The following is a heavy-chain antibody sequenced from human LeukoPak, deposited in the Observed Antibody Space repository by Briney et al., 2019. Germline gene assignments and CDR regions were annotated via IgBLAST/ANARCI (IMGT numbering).Heavy chain of an antibody. D-gene: IGHD6-13*01. CDR3: AKVREQQLAYYYYGMDV. CDR2: ISGSGGST. J-gene: IGHJ6*02. Sequence: GGSLRLSCAASGFTFSSYATSWVRQAPGKGLEWVSAISGSGGSTYYADSVKGRFTISRDNFKNTLYLQMNSLRAEDTAVYYCAKVREQQLAYYYYGMDVWGQGTTVTVSS. V-gene: IGHV3-23*01. CDR1: GFTFSSYA.